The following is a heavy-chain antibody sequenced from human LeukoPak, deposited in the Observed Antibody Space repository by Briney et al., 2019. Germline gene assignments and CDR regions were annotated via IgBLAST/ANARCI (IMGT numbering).Heavy chain of an antibody. D-gene: IGHD4-17*01. V-gene: IGHV3-23*01. J-gene: IGHJ4*02. CDR1: GFSFSGYA. CDR3: AKHPPLRKATRTTVTTPFSLGY. Sequence: GGSLRLSCVASGFSFSGYAIHWVRQAPGKGLEWVSAISGSGGSTYYADSVKGRFTISRDNSKNTLYLQMNSLRAEDTAVYYCAKHPPLRKATRTTVTTPFSLGYWGQGTLVTVSS. CDR2: ISGSGGST.